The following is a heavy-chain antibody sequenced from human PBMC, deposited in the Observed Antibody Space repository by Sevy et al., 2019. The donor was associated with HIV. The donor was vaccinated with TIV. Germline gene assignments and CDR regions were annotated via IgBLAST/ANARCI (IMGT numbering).Heavy chain of an antibody. J-gene: IGHJ6*02. CDR2: IKRDGSGK. D-gene: IGHD2-2*01. V-gene: IGHV3-7*03. Sequence: GGSLRLSCAASGFSFSNYWMSWVRQAPGKGLEWVANIKRDGSGKYYVASVKGRFTISRDNAKTSRFLQMNSLRGEDTAVYYCARDCSSASCLWGMDVWGQGTTVTVSS. CDR3: ARDCSSASCLWGMDV. CDR1: GFSFSNYW.